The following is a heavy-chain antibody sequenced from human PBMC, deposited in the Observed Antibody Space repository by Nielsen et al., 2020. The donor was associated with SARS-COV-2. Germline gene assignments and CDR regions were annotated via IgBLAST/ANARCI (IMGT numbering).Heavy chain of an antibody. Sequence: GESLKISCAASGFTFDDYGMNWVRQAPGKGLEWVSSISSSSSYIYYADSVKGRFTISRDNAKNSLYLQMNSLRAEDTAVYYCARGGIAVAGTDYYYGMDVWGQGTTVTVSS. CDR3: ARGGIAVAGTDYYYGMDV. J-gene: IGHJ6*02. CDR1: GFTFDDYG. CDR2: ISSSSSYI. V-gene: IGHV3-21*01. D-gene: IGHD6-19*01.